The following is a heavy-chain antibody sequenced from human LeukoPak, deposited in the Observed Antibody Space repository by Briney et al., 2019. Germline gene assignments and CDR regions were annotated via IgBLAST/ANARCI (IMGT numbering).Heavy chain of an antibody. Sequence: ASETLSLTCAVYGGSFSGYYWSWIRQPPGKGLEWVGETNHSGSTNSNPSLKSRVTISVDTSKNQFSLKLSSVTAADTAVYYCARGVIVVVPAATGARKGEYFDYWGQGTLVTVSS. CDR3: ARGVIVVVPAATGARKGEYFDY. V-gene: IGHV4-34*01. CDR2: TNHSGST. CDR1: GGSFSGYY. J-gene: IGHJ4*02. D-gene: IGHD2-2*01.